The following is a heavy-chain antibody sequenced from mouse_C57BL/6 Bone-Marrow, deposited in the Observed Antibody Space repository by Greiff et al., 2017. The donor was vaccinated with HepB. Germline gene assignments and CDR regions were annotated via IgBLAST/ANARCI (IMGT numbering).Heavy chain of an antibody. V-gene: IGHV5-4*01. CDR3: AGERVDDGYRY. Sequence: EVKLVEFGVGLVKPGGSLKLPCAAPGFTFSSYAMSGVRPTLEKRLEWFATISDGGKYTDYPDNVKGRFTISRDNAKNNLYLQMSHLKSEDTAMYYCAGERVDDGYRYWGQGTSVTVSS. D-gene: IGHD2-3*01. CDR1: GFTFSSYA. J-gene: IGHJ4*01. CDR2: ISDGGKYT.